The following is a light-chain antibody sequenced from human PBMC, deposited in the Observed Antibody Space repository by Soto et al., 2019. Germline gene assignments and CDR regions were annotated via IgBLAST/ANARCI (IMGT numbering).Light chain of an antibody. Sequence: DIQMTQSPSTLSASVGDRVTITCRASQSISSWLAWYQQKPGKAPKLLIYDASSLESGVPSRFSGSGSVTEFTLTISSLQPDDFATYHCQQYNSYWTFGQGTKVEIK. CDR3: QQYNSYWT. CDR2: DAS. J-gene: IGKJ1*01. CDR1: QSISSW. V-gene: IGKV1-5*01.